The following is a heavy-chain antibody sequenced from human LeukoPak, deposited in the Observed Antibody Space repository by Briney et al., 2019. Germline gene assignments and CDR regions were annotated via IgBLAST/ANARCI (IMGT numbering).Heavy chain of an antibody. D-gene: IGHD3-10*01. CDR3: AKDLWFGEARLYFDY. CDR2: MSSGRSNL. J-gene: IGHJ4*02. Sequence: SSMSSGRSNLFYADSLKGRFTISRDDSKNTLYLQMNSLRAEDTAVYYCAKDLWFGEARLYFDYWGQGTLVTVSS. V-gene: IGHV3-21*04.